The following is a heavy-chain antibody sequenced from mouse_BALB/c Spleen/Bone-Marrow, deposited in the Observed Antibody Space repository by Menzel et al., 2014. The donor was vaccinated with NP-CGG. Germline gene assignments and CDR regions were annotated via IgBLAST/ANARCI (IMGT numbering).Heavy chain of an antibody. CDR1: GFNIKDTY. CDR3: VSYYYGNYFDS. CDR2: IDSANGNT. J-gene: IGHJ2*01. V-gene: IGHV14-3*02. D-gene: IGHD1-1*01. Sequence: EVKLVESGAELVKPGASVKLSCTASGFNIKDTYMHWVKQRPEQGLEWIGRIDSANGNTKYDPKFQGKATITADTSSNTAYLQLSSLTSEDTAVYYCVSYYYGNYFDSWGQGTTLTVSS.